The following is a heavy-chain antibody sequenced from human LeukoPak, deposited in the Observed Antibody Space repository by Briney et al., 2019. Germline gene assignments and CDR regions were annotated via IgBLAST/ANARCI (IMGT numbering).Heavy chain of an antibody. J-gene: IGHJ4*02. V-gene: IGHV4-38-2*01. D-gene: IGHD3-22*01. CDR3: ARHWGPTYYYDSSGYYPY. CDR2: IYYSGST. Sequence: PSETLSLTCAVSGYSISSGYYWGWFRQPPGKGLEWIGSIYYSGSTYYNPSLKSRVTISVDTSKNQFSLKLSSVTAADTAVYYCARHWGPTYYYDSSGYYPYWGQGTLVTVSS. CDR1: GYSISSGYY.